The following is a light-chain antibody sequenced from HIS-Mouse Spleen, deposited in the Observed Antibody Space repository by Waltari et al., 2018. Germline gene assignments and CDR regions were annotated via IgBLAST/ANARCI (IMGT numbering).Light chain of an antibody. Sequence: EIVLTQSPGTLSLSPGERATLSCRASQSVSSSYLAWYQQKPGQAPRLLSYGASSRATGIPDRFRGSGSGTDFTLTISRLEPEDFAVYYCQQYGSSPFTFGPGTKVDIK. V-gene: IGKV3-20*01. CDR3: QQYGSSPFT. CDR1: QSVSSSY. J-gene: IGKJ3*01. CDR2: GAS.